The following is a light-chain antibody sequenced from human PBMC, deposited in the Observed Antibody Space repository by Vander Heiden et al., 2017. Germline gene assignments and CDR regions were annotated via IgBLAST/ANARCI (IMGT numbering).Light chain of an antibody. J-gene: IGLJ3*02. Sequence: QSVLTQPPSVSGAPGQMVAISCTGSRPNIGAGYDVHWYQQLPGTAPKLLIYGNSNRPSGVPDRFSGSKSGTSASLAITGLQAEDEADYYCQSYDSSLSGWVFGGGTKLTVL. CDR3: QSYDSSLSGWV. CDR2: GNS. CDR1: RPNIGAGYD. V-gene: IGLV1-40*01.